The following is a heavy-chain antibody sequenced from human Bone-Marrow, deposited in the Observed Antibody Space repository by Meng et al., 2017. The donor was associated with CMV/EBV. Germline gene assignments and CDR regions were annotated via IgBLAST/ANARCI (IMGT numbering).Heavy chain of an antibody. CDR3: ARDPGDHDFDY. J-gene: IGHJ4*02. CDR2: IYYSGST. D-gene: IGHD4-17*01. CDR1: GGSISRHY. Sequence: SETLSLTCIVSGGSISRHYWTWIRQPPGKGLEYIGYIYYSGSTNYNPSLKSRVTISVDTSKNQFSLKLSAVTAADTAVYYCARDPGDHDFDYWGRGTLVTVSS. V-gene: IGHV4-59*11.